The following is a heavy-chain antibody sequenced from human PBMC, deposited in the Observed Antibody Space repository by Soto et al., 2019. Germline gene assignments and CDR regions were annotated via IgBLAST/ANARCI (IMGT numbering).Heavy chain of an antibody. J-gene: IGHJ6*02. D-gene: IGHD3-22*01. CDR2: IYHSGST. CDR1: GGSISSSNW. Sequence: PSETLSLTCAVSGGSISSSNWWSWVRQPPGKGLEWIGEIYHSGSTNYNPSLKSRVTISVDKSKNQFSLKLSSVTAADTAVYYCARDFSPTFDYYDSSGPSPYYYYYGMDVWGQGTTVTVSS. CDR3: ARDFSPTFDYYDSSGPSPYYYYYGMDV. V-gene: IGHV4-4*02.